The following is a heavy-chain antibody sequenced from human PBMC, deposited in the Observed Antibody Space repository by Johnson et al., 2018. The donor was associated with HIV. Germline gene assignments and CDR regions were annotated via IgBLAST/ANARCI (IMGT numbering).Heavy chain of an antibody. CDR1: GFTFSYYG. D-gene: IGHD2-15*01. Sequence: QVQLVEYGGGVVQPGGSLRLSCTASGFTFSYYGMHWVRQAPGKGLEWVALIRYDGSNQYYADSVKGRFTISRDNSKNTLYLQMNSLRAADTALYYRGKVNLGYCSGGSCYNAFDIWGQGTMVTVSS. V-gene: IGHV3-30*02. CDR3: GKVNLGYCSGGSCYNAFDI. J-gene: IGHJ3*02. CDR2: IRYDGSNQ.